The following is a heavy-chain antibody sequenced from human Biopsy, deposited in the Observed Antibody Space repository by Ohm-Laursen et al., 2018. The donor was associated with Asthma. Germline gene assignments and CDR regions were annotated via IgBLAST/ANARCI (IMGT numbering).Heavy chain of an antibody. D-gene: IGHD2-15*01. CDR2: ISYSGRI. CDR1: GASIRSVGYY. J-gene: IGHJ6*02. Sequence: SQTLSLTCSVSGASIRSVGYYWSWVRQFPGKGLEWIGYISYSGRIDYNPALNSRVTISVDTSENQFSLELKSLTAADTALYYCARYCRGGFSYYEYAMDVWGQGTPVTVSS. CDR3: ARYCRGGFSYYEYAMDV. V-gene: IGHV4-31*03.